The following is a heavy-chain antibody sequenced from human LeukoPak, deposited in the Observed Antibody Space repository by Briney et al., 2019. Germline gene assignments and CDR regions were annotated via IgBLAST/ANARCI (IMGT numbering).Heavy chain of an antibody. CDR3: SRDSLSSCGGDCYSGLDV. Sequence: GGSLRLSCAASGNYWMHWVRQAPGKGLVWVSHINSDGSWTSYADSVKGRFTISKDNAKNTVYLQMNSLRAEDTAVYYCSRDSLSSCGGDCYSGLDVWGQGTTVTVSS. D-gene: IGHD2-21*02. V-gene: IGHV3-74*01. CDR2: INSDGSWT. CDR1: GNYW. J-gene: IGHJ6*02.